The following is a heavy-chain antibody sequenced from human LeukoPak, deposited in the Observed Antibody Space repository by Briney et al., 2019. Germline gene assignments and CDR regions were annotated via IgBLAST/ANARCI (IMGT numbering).Heavy chain of an antibody. Sequence: GGSLRLSCAASGFTFDDYGMSWVRQAPGKGLEWVSGINWNGGSTGYADSVKGRFTISRDNAKNSLYLQMNSLRAEDTALYYCARDSEGYCSGGSCSRAFDIWGQGTMVTVSS. J-gene: IGHJ3*02. D-gene: IGHD2-15*01. CDR2: INWNGGST. CDR1: GFTFDDYG. CDR3: ARDSEGYCSGGSCSRAFDI. V-gene: IGHV3-20*04.